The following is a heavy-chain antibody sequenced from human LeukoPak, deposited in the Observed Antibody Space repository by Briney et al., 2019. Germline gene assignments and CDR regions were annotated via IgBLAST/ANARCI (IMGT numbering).Heavy chain of an antibody. CDR1: VGSISSYY. Sequence: KPSETLSLTCTVSVGSISSYYWSWIRQPPGEGLEWIGYIYYSGSTNSNPSLKSRVTISIDTSKNQFSLKLNSVTAADTAMYYCASHYGSGFDYWGQGNLVTVSS. CDR3: ASHYGSGFDY. V-gene: IGHV4-59*01. CDR2: IYYSGST. D-gene: IGHD3-10*01. J-gene: IGHJ4*02.